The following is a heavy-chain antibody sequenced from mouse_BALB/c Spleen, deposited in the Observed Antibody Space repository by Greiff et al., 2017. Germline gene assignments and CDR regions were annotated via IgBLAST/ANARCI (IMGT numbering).Heavy chain of an antibody. CDR2: ISYSGST. CDR3: ARWGDYDVYYAMDY. Sequence: ESGPGLVKPSQSLSLTCTVTGYSITSDYAWNWIRQFPGNKLEWMGYISYSGSTSYNPSLKSRISITRDTSKNQFFLQLNSVTTEDTATYYCARWGDYDVYYAMDYWGQGTSVTVSS. CDR1: GYSITSDYA. J-gene: IGHJ4*01. D-gene: IGHD2-4*01. V-gene: IGHV3-2*02.